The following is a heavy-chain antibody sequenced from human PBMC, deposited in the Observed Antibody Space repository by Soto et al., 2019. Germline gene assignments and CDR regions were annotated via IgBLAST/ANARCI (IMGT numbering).Heavy chain of an antibody. CDR1: GGTFSSYA. J-gene: IGHJ6*02. Sequence: SVKVSCKASGGTFSSYAISRVRQAPGQGLEWMGGIIPIFGTANYAQKFQGRVTITADKSTSTAYMELSSLRSEDTAVYYCARERDFWSGYYYGMDVWGQGTTVTVSS. CDR3: ARERDFWSGYYYGMDV. D-gene: IGHD3-3*01. V-gene: IGHV1-69*06. CDR2: IIPIFGTA.